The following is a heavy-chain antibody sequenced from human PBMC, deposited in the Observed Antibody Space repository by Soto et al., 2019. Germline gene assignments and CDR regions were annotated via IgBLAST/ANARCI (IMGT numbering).Heavy chain of an antibody. Sequence: ASVKVSCKASGYTFTSYAMHWVRQAPGQRLEWMGWINAGNGNTKYSQKFQGRVTITRDTSASTAYMELSSLRSEETAVYYCARDTLWFGELNNWFDPWGQGTLVTVSS. CDR1: GYTFTSYA. V-gene: IGHV1-3*01. CDR3: ARDTLWFGELNNWFDP. J-gene: IGHJ5*02. D-gene: IGHD3-10*01. CDR2: INAGNGNT.